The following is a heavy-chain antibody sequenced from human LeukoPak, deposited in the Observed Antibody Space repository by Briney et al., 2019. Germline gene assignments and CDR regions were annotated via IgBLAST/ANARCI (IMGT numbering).Heavy chain of an antibody. V-gene: IGHV6-1*01. CDR2: TYYRSQWHN. CDR1: RDSVSNNNYA. J-gene: IGHJ3*01. CDR3: AGGYAFDV. Sequence: SQTLSLTCAISRDSVSNNNYACNWIRQSPSRGLEWLGRTYYRSQWHNDYARSVMSRISVDPDTSKNQFSLHLDSVTPDDTAVYYCAGGYAFDVWGQGTMVTVSS.